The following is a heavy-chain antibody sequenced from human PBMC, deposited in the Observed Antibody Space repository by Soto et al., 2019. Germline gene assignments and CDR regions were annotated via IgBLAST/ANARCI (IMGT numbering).Heavy chain of an antibody. CDR1: GGSFSGYN. V-gene: IGHV4-34*01. D-gene: IGHD6-19*01. J-gene: IGHJ5*02. CDR3: ASHYSSGFDP. Sequence: SETLSLTCAVYGGSFSGYNWSWMRQPPGKGLEWIGEINHSGSTNYNPSLKSRVTISVDTSKNQFSLKLSSVTAADTAVYYCASHYSSGFDPWGQGILVT. CDR2: INHSGST.